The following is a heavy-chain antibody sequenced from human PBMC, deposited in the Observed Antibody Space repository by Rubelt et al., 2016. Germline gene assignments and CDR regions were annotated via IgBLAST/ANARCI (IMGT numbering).Heavy chain of an antibody. D-gene: IGHD3-16*01. J-gene: IGHJ4*02. CDR2: IGGSGGDT. Sequence: EVQLVESGGGFVKPGGSLRLSCAASGFTFSSHWMHWVRQAPGKGLVWVSAIGGSGGDTYYADSVKGRFTISRDNSKNTLYLQMNSRRAEDTAVYYCARASQLGGEYYFDYWGQGTLVTVSS. CDR3: ARASQLGGEYYFDY. CDR1: GFTFSSHW. V-gene: IGHV3-23*04.